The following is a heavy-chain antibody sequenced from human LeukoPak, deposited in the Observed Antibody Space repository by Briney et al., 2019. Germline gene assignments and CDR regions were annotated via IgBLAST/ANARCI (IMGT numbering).Heavy chain of an antibody. CDR2: ISWNSGSI. J-gene: IGHJ4*02. CDR3: AKDLTSSGYYVFDY. D-gene: IGHD6-19*01. CDR1: GFTFDDYA. V-gene: IGHV3-9*01. Sequence: GGSLRLSCAASGFTFDDYAMHWVRQAPGKGLEWVSGISWNSGSIGYADSVKGRFTTSRDNAKNSLYLQMNSLRAEDTALYYCAKDLTSSGYYVFDYWGQGTLVTVSS.